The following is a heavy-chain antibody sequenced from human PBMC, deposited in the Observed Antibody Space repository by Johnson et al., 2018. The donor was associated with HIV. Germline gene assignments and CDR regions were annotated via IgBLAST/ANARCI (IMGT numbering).Heavy chain of an antibody. D-gene: IGHD6-6*01. CDR3: AYSSSPLSGDAFDI. CDR2: IYSGGST. V-gene: IGHV3-66*01. CDR1: GFTVSSNY. J-gene: IGHJ3*02. Sequence: VQLVESGGRLVQPGRSLRLSCAASGFTVSSNYMSWVRQAPGKGLEWVSIIYSGGSTYYADSVKGRLTISRDNAKNSLYLQMNSLRAEDTAVYYCAYSSSPLSGDAFDIWGQGTMVTVSS.